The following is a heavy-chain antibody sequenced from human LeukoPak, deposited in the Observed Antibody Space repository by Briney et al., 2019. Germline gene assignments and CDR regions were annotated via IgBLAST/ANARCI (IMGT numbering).Heavy chain of an antibody. Sequence: PSETLSLTCTVSGGSISSSSYYWGWIRQPPGKGLEWIGSIYYSGSTYYNPSLKSRVTISVDTSKNQFSLKLSSVTAADTAVYYRARQSLGGIDYWGQGTLVTVSS. CDR1: GGSISSSSYY. D-gene: IGHD3-3*01. V-gene: IGHV4-39*01. CDR2: IYYSGST. J-gene: IGHJ4*02. CDR3: ARQSLGGIDY.